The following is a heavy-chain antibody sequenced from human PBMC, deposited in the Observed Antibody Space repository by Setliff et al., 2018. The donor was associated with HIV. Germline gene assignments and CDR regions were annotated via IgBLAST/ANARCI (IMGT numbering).Heavy chain of an antibody. J-gene: IGHJ4*02. CDR3: ARADSSNWYHVDY. V-gene: IGHV4-4*07. CDR1: GGSISGDF. D-gene: IGHD6-13*01. Sequence: PSETLSLTCTVSGGSISGDFWTWIRQPAGQRLEWIGRIYASGSTNYNPSLKSRVSISVDMSQNQFSLKVTSVTAADTAVYYCARADSSNWYHVDYWGQGTLVTVSS. CDR2: IYASGST.